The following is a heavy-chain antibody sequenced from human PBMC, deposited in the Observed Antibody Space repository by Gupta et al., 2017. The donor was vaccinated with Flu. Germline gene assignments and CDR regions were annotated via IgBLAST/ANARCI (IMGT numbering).Heavy chain of an antibody. CDR1: GFMFSDNW. J-gene: IGHJ4*02. V-gene: IGHV3-74*01. CDR2: INNDGSNA. CDR3: GSLEAGRNYIDF. Sequence: EMKLVESGGGLVQPGGSLRLSCVASGFMFSDNWMPWVRQAPGKGLVGVSRINNDGSNAIYADSVKGRFTVSRDNAKSTLYLQMTSLNADDTAVYYCGSLEAGRNYIDFWGQGTLVTVSP. D-gene: IGHD1-7*01.